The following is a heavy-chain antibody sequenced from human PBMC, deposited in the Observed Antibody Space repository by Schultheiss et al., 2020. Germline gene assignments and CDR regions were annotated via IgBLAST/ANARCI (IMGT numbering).Heavy chain of an antibody. V-gene: IGHV3-21*01. CDR2: ISGSGGST. J-gene: IGHJ5*02. Sequence: GGSLRLSCAASGFTFSSYSMNWVRQAPGKGLEWVSAISGSGGSTYYADSVKGRFTISRDNAKNSLYLQMNSLRAEDTAVYYCAREGGYCSGGSCYPGGWFDPWGQGTLVTVSS. D-gene: IGHD2-15*01. CDR3: AREGGYCSGGSCYPGGWFDP. CDR1: GFTFSSYS.